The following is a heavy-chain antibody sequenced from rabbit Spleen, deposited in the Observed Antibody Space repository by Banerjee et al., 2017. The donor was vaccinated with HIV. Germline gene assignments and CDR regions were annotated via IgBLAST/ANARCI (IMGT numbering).Heavy chain of an antibody. CDR2: VYDGSSGAT. J-gene: IGHJ6*01. D-gene: IGHD8-1*01. V-gene: IGHV1S40*01. Sequence: QYLEEYGGGLVMTGASLTIPCKDSGLSLISGYDMCWFLQAPGKGLEWIASVYDGSSGATYSSTSSKGRLSISKTPSTTAILQMTSLTAADTATYFCSRDAVTSVTTYGMDLWGPGTLVTVS. CDR3: SRDAVTSVTTYGMDL. CDR1: GLSLISGYD.